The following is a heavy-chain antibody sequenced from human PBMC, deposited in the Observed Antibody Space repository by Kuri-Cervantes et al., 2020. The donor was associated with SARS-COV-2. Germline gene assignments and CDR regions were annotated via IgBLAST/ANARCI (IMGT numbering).Heavy chain of an antibody. CDR3: ARVGHHFSTDFWSGYREASNWFDP. CDR2: INHSGST. CDR1: GGSFSGYH. Sequence: SETLSLTCAVYGGSFSGYHWSWIRQPPGKGLEWIGEINHSGSTNYNPSLKSRVTISVDTSKNQFSLKLSSVTAADTAVYYCARVGHHFSTDFWSGYREASNWFDPWGQGTLVTVSS. D-gene: IGHD3-3*01. V-gene: IGHV4-34*01. J-gene: IGHJ5*02.